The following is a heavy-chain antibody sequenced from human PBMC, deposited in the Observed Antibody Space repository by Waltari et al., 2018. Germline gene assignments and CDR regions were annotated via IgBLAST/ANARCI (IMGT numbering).Heavy chain of an antibody. CDR3: AREGPLAAAGPNDAFDI. CDR1: GYTFTSYA. J-gene: IGHJ3*02. CDR2: INTNTGNP. D-gene: IGHD6-13*01. V-gene: IGHV7-4-1*02. Sequence: QVQLVQPGSELKKPGASVKVSCKASGYTFTSYAMNWVRQAPGQGLEWMGWINTNTGNPTYAQGFTGRFVFSLDTSVSTAYLQISSLKAEDTAVYYCAREGPLAAAGPNDAFDIWGQGTMVTVSS.